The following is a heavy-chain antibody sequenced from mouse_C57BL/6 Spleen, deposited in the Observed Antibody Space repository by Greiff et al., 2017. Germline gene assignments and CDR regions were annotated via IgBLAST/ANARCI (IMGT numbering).Heavy chain of an antibody. CDR3: ARDYGSVYAMDY. CDR2: ISYDGSN. CDR1: GYSITSGYY. Sequence: EVKLMESGPGLVKPSQSLSLTCSVTGYSITSGYYWNWIRQFPGNKLEWMGYISYDGSNNYNPSLKNRISITRDTSKNQFFLKLNSVTTEDTATYYCARDYGSVYAMDYWGQGTSVTVSS. V-gene: IGHV3-6*01. D-gene: IGHD1-1*01. J-gene: IGHJ4*01.